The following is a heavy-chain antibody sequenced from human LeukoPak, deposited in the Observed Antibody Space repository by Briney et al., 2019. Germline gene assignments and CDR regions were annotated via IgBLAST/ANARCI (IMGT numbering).Heavy chain of an antibody. CDR2: ISSSSIYI. J-gene: IGHJ4*02. Sequence: GGSLRLSCAASGFTLSAHGMNWVRQAPGKGLEWVSSISSSSIYIYYADSVKGRFTISRDNAKNSLYLQMNSLRAEDTAVYYCAIIRDSSSWLDSWGQGTLVTVSS. CDR1: GFTLSAHG. D-gene: IGHD6-13*01. V-gene: IGHV3-21*01. CDR3: AIIRDSSSWLDS.